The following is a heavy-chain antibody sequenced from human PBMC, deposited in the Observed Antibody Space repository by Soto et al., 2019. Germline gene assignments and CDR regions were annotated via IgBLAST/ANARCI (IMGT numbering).Heavy chain of an antibody. CDR3: ARDPVAGQQLVNSWFDP. J-gene: IGHJ5*02. CDR2: ISAYNGNT. CDR1: GYTFTSYG. V-gene: IGHV1-18*01. Sequence: ASVKVSCKASGYTFTSYGISWVRQAPGHGLEWMGWISAYNGNTNYAQKLQGRDTMTTDTSTSTVYMELRSLRSEDTAVYYCARDPVAGQQLVNSWFDPWGQGTLVTVSS. D-gene: IGHD6-13*01.